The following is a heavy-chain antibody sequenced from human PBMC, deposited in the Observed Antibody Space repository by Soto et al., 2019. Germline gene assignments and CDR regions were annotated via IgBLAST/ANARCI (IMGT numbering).Heavy chain of an antibody. J-gene: IGHJ6*02. D-gene: IGHD4-4*01. Sequence: QVQLQESGPGLVKPSETLSLTCTVSGGSVSSGSYYWSWIRQPPGKGLEWIGYIYYSGSINYHPSAKSRVTISVETSKDQFSLKLSSVTAADTSVYYCAREPGDYSNSPLYYYYYGMDVWCQGTTVTVSS. CDR3: AREPGDYSNSPLYYYYYGMDV. CDR1: GGSVSSGSYY. V-gene: IGHV4-61*01. CDR2: IYYSGSI.